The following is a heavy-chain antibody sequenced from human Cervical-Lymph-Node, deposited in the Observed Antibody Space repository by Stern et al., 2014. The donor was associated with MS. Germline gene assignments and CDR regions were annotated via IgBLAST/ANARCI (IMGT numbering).Heavy chain of an antibody. V-gene: IGHV3-33*01. J-gene: IGHJ4*02. CDR1: GFTFRSYG. D-gene: IGHD5-24*01. CDR3: ARGHIPYAYNYLFDY. Sequence: VQLVESGGGVVQPGTSLRLSCAASGFTFRSYGMHWVRQAPGKGLEWGGLVWYDGSTAYYRNSVKGRFTISRDNSNNTLFLQMNSLTAEDTAVYYCARGHIPYAYNYLFDYWGQGTLVTVSS. CDR2: VWYDGSTA.